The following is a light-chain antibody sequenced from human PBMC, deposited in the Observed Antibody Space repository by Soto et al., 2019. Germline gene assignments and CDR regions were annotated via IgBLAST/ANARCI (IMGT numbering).Light chain of an antibody. V-gene: IGLV2-14*03. CDR2: DVN. J-gene: IGLJ2*01. CDR1: SSDVGGYNY. CDR3: SSPRL. Sequence: QSVLTQPASVSGSPGQSITISCTGTSSDVGGYNYVSWYQHHPGKAPKLIIYDVNIRPSGVSNRFSGSKSGNTASLTISGLQAEDEADYYCSSPRLFGGGTKVTVL.